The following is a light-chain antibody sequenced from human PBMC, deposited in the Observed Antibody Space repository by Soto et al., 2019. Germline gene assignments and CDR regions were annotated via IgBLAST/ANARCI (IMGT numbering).Light chain of an antibody. CDR3: TSYTSSNTPVV. Sequence: QSALTQPASVSGSPGQSITISCTGTSSDVGGYNYVSWYQQPPGKVPKLMIYDVSNRPSGVSNRFSGSKSGNTASLTISGLQAEDEADYYCTSYTSSNTPVVFGGGTQLTVL. CDR2: DVS. V-gene: IGLV2-14*01. J-gene: IGLJ2*01. CDR1: SSDVGGYNY.